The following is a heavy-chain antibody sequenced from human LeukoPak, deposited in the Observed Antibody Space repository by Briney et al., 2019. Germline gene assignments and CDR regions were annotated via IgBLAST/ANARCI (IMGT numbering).Heavy chain of an antibody. CDR2: INPSGGSR. CDR3: AREGVAATGLDY. Sequence: ASVKGSCKASGHTFSIYNMHWVRQAPGQGLEWMGIINPSGGSRSNTQKFQGRVTMTRDTSTSTVYMELSSLRSEDTAVYYCAREGVAATGLDYWGQGTLVTVSS. CDR1: GHTFSIYN. J-gene: IGHJ4*02. D-gene: IGHD6-13*01. V-gene: IGHV1-46*01.